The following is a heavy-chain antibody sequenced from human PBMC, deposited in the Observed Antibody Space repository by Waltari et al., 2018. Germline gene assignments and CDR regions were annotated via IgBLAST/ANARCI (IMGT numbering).Heavy chain of an antibody. Sequence: QVQLVQSGAEVKKPGSSVKVSCKASGGTFSSYAISWVRQAPGQGLEWMGGIIPIFGTANYAQKFQGRGTITTDESTSTAYMELSSLRSEDTAVYYCARDPTPCSGGSCYRGDYYYYGMDVWGQGTTVTVSS. V-gene: IGHV1-69*05. J-gene: IGHJ6*02. CDR3: ARDPTPCSGGSCYRGDYYYYGMDV. CDR2: IIPIFGTA. CDR1: GGTFSSYA. D-gene: IGHD2-15*01.